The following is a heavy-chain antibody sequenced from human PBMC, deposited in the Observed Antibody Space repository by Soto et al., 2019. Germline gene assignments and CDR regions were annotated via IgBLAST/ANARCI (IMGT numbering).Heavy chain of an antibody. CDR1: EFTFSNYG. CDR2: ILNDGSNR. D-gene: IGHD3-10*01. Sequence: QVQLVESGGGVVQPGRSLRLSCAASEFTFSNYGMHWVRQAPGKGLEWVAVILNDGSNRYHADSVKDRFTISSDTSKNTLYLQLNSLRADYTAVYYCARDDEYSGNGMDVWGQGTTVTVS. CDR3: ARDDEYSGNGMDV. J-gene: IGHJ6*02. V-gene: IGHV3-33*01.